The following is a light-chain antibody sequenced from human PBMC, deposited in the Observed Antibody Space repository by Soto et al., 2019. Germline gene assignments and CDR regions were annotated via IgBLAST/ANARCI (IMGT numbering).Light chain of an antibody. J-gene: IGLJ1*01. CDR1: SIGNKS. V-gene: IGLV3-21*02. CDR2: DDS. Sequence: SYELTQPPSVSVAPGQTVRVTCGGKSIGNKSVPWYQQQPGQAPVFVVYDDSDRPSRIPERFSGSNSGNTATLTISRLEAGDEADYHCQVWDRTSNHYVFGSGTKVTVL. CDR3: QVWDRTSNHYV.